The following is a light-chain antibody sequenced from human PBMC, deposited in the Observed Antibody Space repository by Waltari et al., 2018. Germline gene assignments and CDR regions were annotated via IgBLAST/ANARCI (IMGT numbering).Light chain of an antibody. V-gene: IGLV1-47*01. Sequence: QSVLTQPPSASGTPGPRVTISCSGSGSNIRRNSVYWYQHLPGMAPKLPGHKNNQRPSGVPGRFSRSTSGTSASLAISGLRSEDEADYYCGVWDDTLRFVFGGGTRLTVL. CDR1: GSNIRRNS. CDR3: GVWDDTLRFV. J-gene: IGLJ2*01. CDR2: KNN.